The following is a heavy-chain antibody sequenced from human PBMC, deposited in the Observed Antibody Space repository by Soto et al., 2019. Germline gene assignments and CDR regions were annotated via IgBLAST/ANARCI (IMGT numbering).Heavy chain of an antibody. CDR3: ARVRGSYALDY. Sequence: QVQLVQSGAEVKKPGASVKVSCKASGYTFTSYGICWVRQAPGQGLEWMGWISADNGNTNYAQKLQGRATMTTDTDSSTAYMELSSLRSDDTAVYYCARVRGSYALDYWGQGTLATVSS. V-gene: IGHV1-18*01. J-gene: IGHJ4*02. D-gene: IGHD1-26*01. CDR2: ISADNGNT. CDR1: GYTFTSYG.